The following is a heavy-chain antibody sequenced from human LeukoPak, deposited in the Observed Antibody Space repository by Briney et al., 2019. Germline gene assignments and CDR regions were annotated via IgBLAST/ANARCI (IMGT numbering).Heavy chain of an antibody. V-gene: IGHV1-2*02. CDR3: ARDIKVAGKFDY. D-gene: IGHD6-19*01. CDR1: GYTFTGYY. Sequence: VSVKVSCKASGYTFTGYYMHWVRQAPGQGLEWMGWINPNSGGTNYAQKFQGRVTMTRDTSISTAYMELSRLRSDDTAVYYCARDIKVAGKFDYWGQGTLVTVSS. J-gene: IGHJ4*02. CDR2: INPNSGGT.